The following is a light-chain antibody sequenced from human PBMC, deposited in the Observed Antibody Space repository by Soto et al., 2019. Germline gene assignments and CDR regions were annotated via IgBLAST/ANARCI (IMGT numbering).Light chain of an antibody. CDR3: QQANSFPVP. Sequence: EIQMTQSPSSLSASVGDRVTIPCRASQSISSYLNWYQQKPGKAPKLLIYAASSLQRGVPSRFSGSGSGTDFTLTISSLQPEDFATYYCQQANSFPVPFGQVTRLEIK. CDR2: AAS. V-gene: IGKV1-39*01. CDR1: QSISSY. J-gene: IGKJ5*01.